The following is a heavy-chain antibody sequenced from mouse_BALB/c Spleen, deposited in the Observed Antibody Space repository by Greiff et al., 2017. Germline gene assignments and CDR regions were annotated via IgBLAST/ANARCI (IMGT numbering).Heavy chain of an antibody. J-gene: IGHJ4*01. V-gene: IGHV1-77*01. CDR3: ARERPSYAMDY. Sequence: VQLVESGPELVTPGASVKMSCKASGYTFTDYVISWVKQRTGQGLEWIGEISPGSGSTYYNEKFKGKATLTADKSSNTAYMQLSSLTSEDSAVYFCARERPSYAMDYWGQGTSGTVSS. CDR1: GYTFTDYV. CDR2: ISPGSGST.